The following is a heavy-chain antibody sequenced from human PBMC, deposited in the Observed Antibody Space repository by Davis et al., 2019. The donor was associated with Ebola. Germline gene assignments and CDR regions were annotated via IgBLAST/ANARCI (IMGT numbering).Heavy chain of an antibody. CDR1: GFTFSGYY. CDR3: ARGHDL. CDR2: ITSSGSNI. V-gene: IGHV3-11*04. J-gene: IGHJ2*01. Sequence: GGSLRLSCAASGFTFSGYYMSWIRQAPGKGLEWVSYITSSGSNIYYADSVKGRFTISRDNAKNSVYLQMNSLRAEDTAIYYCARGHDLWGRGTLVTVSS.